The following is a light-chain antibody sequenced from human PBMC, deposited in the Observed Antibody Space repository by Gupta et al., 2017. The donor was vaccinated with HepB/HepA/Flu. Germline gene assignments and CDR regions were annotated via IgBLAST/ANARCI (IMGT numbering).Light chain of an antibody. CDR2: LGS. J-gene: IGKJ1*01. CDR3: MQALQSPRT. CDR1: QSLLHSNGYTY. V-gene: IGKV2-28*01. Sequence: DIVMLQSPLSLHVTTGEPASISCRSSQSLLHSNGYTYLDWYLQKPGQSPQLLIYLGSNRASGVPDRFSGSGSGTDFTLKISRVEAEDVGVYYCMQALQSPRTFGQGTKVEIK.